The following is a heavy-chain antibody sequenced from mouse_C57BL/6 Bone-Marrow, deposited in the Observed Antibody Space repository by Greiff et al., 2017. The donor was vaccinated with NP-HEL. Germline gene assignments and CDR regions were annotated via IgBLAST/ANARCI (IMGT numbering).Heavy chain of an antibody. CDR2: IYPGDGDT. J-gene: IGHJ1*03. CDR3: ANDGYYGYFDV. Sequence: VHLVESGPELVKPGASVKISCKASGYAFSSSWMNWVKQRPGKGLEWIGRIYPGDGDTNYNGKFKGKATLTADKSSSTAYMQLSSLTSEDSAVYFCANDGYYGYFDVWGTGTTVTVSS. V-gene: IGHV1-82*01. D-gene: IGHD2-3*01. CDR1: GYAFSSSW.